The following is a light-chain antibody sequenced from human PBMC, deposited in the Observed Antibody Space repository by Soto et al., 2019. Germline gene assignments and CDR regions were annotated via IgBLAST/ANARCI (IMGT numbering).Light chain of an antibody. V-gene: IGLV2-14*01. CDR2: DVS. Sequence: SVLTQPSSVYGSPGESITISSTGTSSDVGGYNYVSWYRQHPGRAPKLMIYDVSNRPSGVSNRFSGSKSGNTASLTISGLQAEDEADYYCSSYTRSSTYVFGTGTKVTVL. J-gene: IGLJ1*01. CDR1: SSDVGGYNY. CDR3: SSYTRSSTYV.